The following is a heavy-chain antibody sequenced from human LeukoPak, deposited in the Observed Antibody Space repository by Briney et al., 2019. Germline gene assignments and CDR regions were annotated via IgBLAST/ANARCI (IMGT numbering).Heavy chain of an antibody. CDR3: ARGLPSLLLRRPTYYYGMDV. J-gene: IGHJ6*02. D-gene: IGHD1-26*01. Sequence: PGGSLRLSCAASGFTFSSYDMHWVRQATGKGLEWVSAIGTAGDTYYPGSVKGRFTISRENAKNSLYLQMNSLRAGDTAVYYCARGLPSLLLRRPTYYYGMDVWGQGTTVTVSS. CDR1: GFTFSSYD. CDR2: IGTAGDT. V-gene: IGHV3-13*01.